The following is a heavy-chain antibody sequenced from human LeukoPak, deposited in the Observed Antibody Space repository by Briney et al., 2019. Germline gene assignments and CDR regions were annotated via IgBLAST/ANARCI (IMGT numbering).Heavy chain of an antibody. J-gene: IGHJ4*02. CDR3: ARDPFSGQVSDY. D-gene: IGHD6-6*01. Sequence: ASVKVSCKASGYTFTSYGISWVRQAPGQGLEWMGWISAYNGNTNYAQKFQGRVTITADKSTSTAYMELSSLRSEDTAVYYCARDPFSGQVSDYWGQGTLVTVSS. V-gene: IGHV1-18*01. CDR1: GYTFTSYG. CDR2: ISAYNGNT.